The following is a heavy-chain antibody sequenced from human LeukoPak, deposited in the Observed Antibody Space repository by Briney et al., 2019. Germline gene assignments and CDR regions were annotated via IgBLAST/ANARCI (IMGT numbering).Heavy chain of an antibody. J-gene: IGHJ4*02. CDR1: GYTFTSYG. V-gene: IGHV1-18*01. CDR2: ISAYNGNT. D-gene: IGHD2-2*01. CDR3: ARDNEPYCSSTSCYLIDY. Sequence: ASVKVSCKASGYTFTSYGISWVRQAPGQGLEWMGWISAYNGNTNYAQKLQGRVTMTKDTSTSTAYMELRSLRSDDTAVYYCARDNEPYCSSTSCYLIDYWGQGTLVTVSS.